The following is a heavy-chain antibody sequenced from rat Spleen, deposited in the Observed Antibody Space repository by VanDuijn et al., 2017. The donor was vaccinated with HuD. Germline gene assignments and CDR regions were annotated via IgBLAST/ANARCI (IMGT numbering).Heavy chain of an antibody. CDR3: VRANRESYAHFDY. Sequence: QVQLKESGPGLVQPSQTLSLTCTVSGFSLTSNSVSWVRQPPGKGLEWMGVIWTGGSTAYNSSFQSRLSVSRDISKSQVFLRMNSLQTEDTATYYCVRANRESYAHFDYWGQGVMVTVSS. D-gene: IGHD1-12*01. CDR1: GFSLTSNS. CDR2: IWTGGST. J-gene: IGHJ2*01. V-gene: IGHV2-30*01.